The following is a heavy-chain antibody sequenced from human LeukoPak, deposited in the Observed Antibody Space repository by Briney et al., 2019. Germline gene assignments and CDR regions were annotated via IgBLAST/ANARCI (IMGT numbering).Heavy chain of an antibody. J-gene: IGHJ2*01. CDR2: IYYSGST. V-gene: IGHV4-59*11. CDR1: GGSISSHY. D-gene: IGHD2-2*01. Sequence: SETLSLTCTVSGGSISSHYWSWIRQPPGKGLEWIGYIYYSGSTNYNPSLKSRVTISVDTSKNQFSLKLSSVTAADTAVYYCARGVVVVPAATNYWYFDLWGRGTLVTVSS. CDR3: ARGVVVVPAATNYWYFDL.